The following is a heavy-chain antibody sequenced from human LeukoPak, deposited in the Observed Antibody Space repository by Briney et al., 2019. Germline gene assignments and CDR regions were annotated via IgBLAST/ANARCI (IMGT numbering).Heavy chain of an antibody. V-gene: IGHV3-43*01. CDR1: GFTFDDYT. Sequence: GGSLRLSCAASGFTFDDYTMHWVRQAPGKGLEWVSLISWDGGSTYYADSVKGRFTISRDNSKNSLYLQMNSLRTEDTALYYCAKGMDGAIFGVVIPTYYYYYGMDVWGQGTTVTVSS. CDR2: ISWDGGST. CDR3: AKGMDGAIFGVVIPTYYYYYGMDV. J-gene: IGHJ6*02. D-gene: IGHD3-3*01.